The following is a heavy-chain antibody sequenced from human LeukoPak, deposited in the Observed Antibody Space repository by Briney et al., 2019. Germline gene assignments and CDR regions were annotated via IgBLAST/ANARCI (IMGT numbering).Heavy chain of an antibody. CDR2: MYYTGST. Sequence: PSETLSLTCTVSSVSISSNSYYWGWIRQPPGKGLEWIGSMYYTGSTYYNPSLKSRVTISVDTSKNQFSLRVSSVTAADTAVYYCARHFSGSYAAWFDPWGQGTLVTVSS. CDR3: ARHFSGSYAAWFDP. CDR1: SVSISSNSYY. D-gene: IGHD1-26*01. J-gene: IGHJ5*02. V-gene: IGHV4-39*01.